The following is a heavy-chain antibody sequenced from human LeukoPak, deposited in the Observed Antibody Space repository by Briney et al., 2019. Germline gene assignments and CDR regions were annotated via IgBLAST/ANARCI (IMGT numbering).Heavy chain of an antibody. V-gene: IGHV4-39*02. CDR1: GDSISNTLFY. CDR3: ARGPVRARYYFDF. J-gene: IGHJ4*02. D-gene: IGHD1-1*01. CDR2: VYFNGAT. Sequence: SETLSLTRAFPGDSISNTLFYWGWIRQPPGKGLEWIGSVYFNGATSYSPSLKSRVTILVDTSKSHFSLNLRSVSAADTAVFYCARGPVRARYYFDFWGQGTLVTVSS.